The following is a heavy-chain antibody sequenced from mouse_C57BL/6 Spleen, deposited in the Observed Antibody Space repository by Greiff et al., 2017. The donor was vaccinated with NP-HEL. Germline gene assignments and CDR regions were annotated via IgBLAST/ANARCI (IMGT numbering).Heavy chain of an antibody. D-gene: IGHD1-1*01. CDR1: GYAFSSYW. Sequence: QVQLQQSGAELVKPGASVKISCKASGYAFSSYWMNWVKQRPGKGLEWIGQIYPGDGDTNYNGKFKGKATLTADKASSTAYMQLSSLTSEDSAVYFCARSGSSYHYFDYWGQGTTLTVSS. CDR2: IYPGDGDT. V-gene: IGHV1-80*01. J-gene: IGHJ2*01. CDR3: ARSGSSYHYFDY.